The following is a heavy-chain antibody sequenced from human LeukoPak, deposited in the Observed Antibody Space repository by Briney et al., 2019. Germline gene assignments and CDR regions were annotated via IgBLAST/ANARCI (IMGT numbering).Heavy chain of an antibody. V-gene: IGHV1-69*13. CDR2: IIPIFGTA. CDR1: GGTFISYA. J-gene: IGHJ5*02. D-gene: IGHD2-21*02. CDR3: ARSGDCYFGCDWFDP. Sequence: ASVKVSCKASGGTFISYAISWVRQAPGQGLEWMGGIIPIFGTANYAQKFQGRVTITADESTSTAYMELSSLRSEDTAVYYCARSGDCYFGCDWFDPWGQGTLVTVSS.